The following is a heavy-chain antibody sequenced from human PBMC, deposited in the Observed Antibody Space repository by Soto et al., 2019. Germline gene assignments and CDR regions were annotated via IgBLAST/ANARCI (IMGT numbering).Heavy chain of an antibody. CDR2: IFWNDEK. CDR3: ARISFHDQLGTVDS. J-gene: IGHJ4*02. V-gene: IGHV2-26*01. D-gene: IGHD3-16*01. CDR1: GFSLSNSKLG. Sequence: QVTLKESGPVLVKPTETLTLTCTVSGFSLSNSKLGVSWIRQPPGEALEWLAHIFWNDEKSCKISLKYRLTTSKDTSKSQVVLTMTNMEPEDTATYYCARISFHDQLGTVDSWGQGTLVTVSS.